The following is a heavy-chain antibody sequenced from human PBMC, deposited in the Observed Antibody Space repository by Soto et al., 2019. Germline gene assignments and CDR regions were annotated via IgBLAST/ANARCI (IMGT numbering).Heavy chain of an antibody. V-gene: IGHV5-10-1*01. J-gene: IGHJ3*02. D-gene: IGHD4-17*01. CDR1: GYSFTSYW. CDR2: IDPSDSYT. Sequence: PGESLKISCKGSGYSFTSYWISWVRQMPGKGLEWMGRIDPSDSYTNYSPSFQGHVTISADKSISTAYLQWSSLKASDTAMYYCARHTPYGDSGGGAFDIWGQGTMVTVSS. CDR3: ARHTPYGDSGGGAFDI.